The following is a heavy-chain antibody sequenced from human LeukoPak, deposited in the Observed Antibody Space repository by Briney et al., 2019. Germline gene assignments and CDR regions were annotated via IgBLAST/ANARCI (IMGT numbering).Heavy chain of an antibody. V-gene: IGHV3-7*01. CDR2: IKKTGSET. CDR1: KFIFSNYW. J-gene: IGHJ4*02. CDR3: AREDGYCSGGNCYSYFDS. Sequence: GGSLRLSCAASKFIFSNYWMSWVRQAPGKGLEWVAYIKKTGSETYYVDSVKGRFTITRDNARNSLFLQMNSLRAEDTAVYYCAREDGYCSGGNCYSYFDSWGQGTLVAVSS. D-gene: IGHD2-15*01.